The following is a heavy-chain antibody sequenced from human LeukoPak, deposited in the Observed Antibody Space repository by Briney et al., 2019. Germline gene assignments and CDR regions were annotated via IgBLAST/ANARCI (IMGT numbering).Heavy chain of an antibody. CDR1: GFTFSRNG. J-gene: IGHJ2*01. CDR3: ARDLLYSGSYSWYFDL. D-gene: IGHD1-26*01. Sequence: PGRSLRLSCAASGFTFSRNGMHWVRQAPGKGLEWVALIYYDGSNKYYVDSVKGRFTISRDNSKNMLYLQMNSLRAEDTAVYYCARDLLYSGSYSWYFDLWGCGIPVTVSS. V-gene: IGHV3-33*01. CDR2: IYYDGSNK.